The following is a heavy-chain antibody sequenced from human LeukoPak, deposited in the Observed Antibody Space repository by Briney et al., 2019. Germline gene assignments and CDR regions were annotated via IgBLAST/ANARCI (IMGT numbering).Heavy chain of an antibody. V-gene: IGHV3-23*01. CDR1: GFTFSSYA. CDR3: AKCPFITGTTIWFDP. Sequence: GGSPRLSCAASGFTFSSYAMSWVRQAPGKGLEWVSAISGSGGSTYYADSVKGRFTISRDNSKNTLYLQMNSLRAEDTAVYYCAKCPFITGTTIWFDPWGQGTLVTVSS. CDR2: ISGSGGST. J-gene: IGHJ5*02. D-gene: IGHD1-7*01.